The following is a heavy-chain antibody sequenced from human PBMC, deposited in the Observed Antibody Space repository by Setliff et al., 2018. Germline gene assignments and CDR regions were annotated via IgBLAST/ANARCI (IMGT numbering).Heavy chain of an antibody. V-gene: IGHV1-69*05. CDR2: TIPMFGST. CDR3: VREGVDTRSSTDYRYYMDV. CDR1: GDTFRSYG. D-gene: IGHD5-18*01. Sequence: SVKVSCKASGDTFRSYGISWVRQAPGQGLEWMGGTIPMFGSTSYAQKFQGRVTIITDGSTTTAYMELSSLGSEDTAVYYCVREGVDTRSSTDYRYYMDVWGKGTTVTVSS. J-gene: IGHJ6*03.